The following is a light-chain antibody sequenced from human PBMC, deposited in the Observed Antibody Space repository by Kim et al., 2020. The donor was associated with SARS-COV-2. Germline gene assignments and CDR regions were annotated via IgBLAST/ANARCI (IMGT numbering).Light chain of an antibody. CDR3: QQRFRYPLT. J-gene: IGKJ3*01. CDR2: AAS. CDR1: QDVRSY. V-gene: IGKV1-9*01. Sequence: SSVGDSVTSTCRASQDVRSYVAWYQQKPGKAPVLLINAASTLQSGVPPRFSGRGSGTEFTLTITGLQPEDVATYHCQQRFRYPLTFGPGTKVDIK.